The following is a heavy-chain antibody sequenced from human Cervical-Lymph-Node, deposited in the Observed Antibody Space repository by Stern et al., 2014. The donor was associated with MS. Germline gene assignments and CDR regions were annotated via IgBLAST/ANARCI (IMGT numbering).Heavy chain of an antibody. CDR3: ARNSNPYHFYGMDV. J-gene: IGHJ6*02. CDR2: IIAIFGTA. Sequence: QMQLVQSGAEVKKPGSSVKVSCKASGGTFSSYAISWVRQAPGQGLEWMGVIIAIFGTADYAQKFQGRVTITADESTNTAYMELSSLRSEDTAVYYCARNSNPYHFYGMDVWGQGTTVTVSS. CDR1: GGTFSSYA. V-gene: IGHV1-69*01. D-gene: IGHD4-11*01.